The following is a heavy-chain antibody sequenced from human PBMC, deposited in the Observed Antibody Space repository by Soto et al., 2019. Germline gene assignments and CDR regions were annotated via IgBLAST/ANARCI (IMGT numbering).Heavy chain of an antibody. Sequence: PGGSLRLSCAASGFTFSSYSMNWVRQAPGKGLEWVSSISSSSSYIYYADSVKGRFTISRDNAKNSLYLQMNSLRAEDTAVYYCARAIVTTRYYYYYDGMDVWGQGTTVTVSS. CDR3: ARAIVTTRYYYYYDGMDV. J-gene: IGHJ6*02. V-gene: IGHV3-21*01. CDR1: GFTFSSYS. D-gene: IGHD4-4*01. CDR2: ISSSSSYI.